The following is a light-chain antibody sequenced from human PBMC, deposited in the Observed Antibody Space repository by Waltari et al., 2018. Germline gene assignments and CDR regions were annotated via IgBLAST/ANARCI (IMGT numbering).Light chain of an antibody. Sequence: QSALTQPASVSGSPGQSITISCTGASSHVGGYNLVSWYQQPPGKAPKLMIYEVTKRPSGVSNRFSGSKSGNTASLTISGLQAEDEADYYCCSYAGTSTFSVFGGGTKLTVL. CDR1: SSHVGGYNL. J-gene: IGLJ3*02. V-gene: IGLV2-23*02. CDR2: EVT. CDR3: CSYAGTSTFSV.